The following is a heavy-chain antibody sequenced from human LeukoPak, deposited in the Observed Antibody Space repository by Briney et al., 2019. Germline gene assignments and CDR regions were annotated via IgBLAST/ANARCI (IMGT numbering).Heavy chain of an antibody. CDR3: ARTSGYSHGAFDI. CDR2: INHSGST. D-gene: IGHD3-22*01. CDR1: GGSFSGYY. J-gene: IGHJ3*02. Sequence: SETLSLTCAVYGGSFSGYYWSWIRQPPGKGLEWIGEINHSGSTNYNPSLKSRVTISVDTSKNQFSLKLSSVTAADTAVYYCARTSGYSHGAFDIWGQGTMVTVSS. V-gene: IGHV4-34*01.